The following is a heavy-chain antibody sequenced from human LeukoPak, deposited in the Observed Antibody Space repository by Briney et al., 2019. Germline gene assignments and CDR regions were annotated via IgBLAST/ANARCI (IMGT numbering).Heavy chain of an antibody. CDR2: IIPILGIA. J-gene: IGHJ4*02. Sequence: SVKVSCKASGGTFSSYAISWVRQAPGQGLDGMGRIIPILGIANYAQKFQGRVTITADKSTSTAYMELSSLRSEDTAVYYCARSATNWNDLDYWGQGTLVTVSS. CDR1: GGTFSSYA. V-gene: IGHV1-69*04. D-gene: IGHD1-20*01. CDR3: ARSATNWNDLDY.